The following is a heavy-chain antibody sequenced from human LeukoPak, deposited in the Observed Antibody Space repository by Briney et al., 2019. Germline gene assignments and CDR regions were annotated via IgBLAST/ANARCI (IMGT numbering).Heavy chain of an antibody. V-gene: IGHV3-7*03. J-gene: IGHJ4*02. CDR3: AKEGYSSGWYWVY. CDR1: GFTFTTYW. Sequence: GGSLRLSCAASGFTFTTYWMSWVRQAPGKGLEWVANIKQDGTEKYYVDSVKGRLTISRDNSKNTLYLQMNSLRAEDTAVYYCAKEGYSSGWYWVYWGQGTLVTVSS. CDR2: IKQDGTEK. D-gene: IGHD6-19*01.